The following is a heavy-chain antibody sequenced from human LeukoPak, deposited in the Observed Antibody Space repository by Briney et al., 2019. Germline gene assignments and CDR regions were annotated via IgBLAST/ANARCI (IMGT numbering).Heavy chain of an antibody. Sequence: SVKVSCKASGGTFSSYAISWVRQAPGQGLEWMGGIIPIFGTANYAQKFQGRVTITADESTSTAYMELSSLRSDDTAVYYCARDTSLTTIWVWADAFDIWGQGTMVTVSS. D-gene: IGHD3-9*01. CDR2: IIPIFGTA. J-gene: IGHJ3*02. CDR1: GGTFSSYA. CDR3: ARDTSLTTIWVWADAFDI. V-gene: IGHV1-69*13.